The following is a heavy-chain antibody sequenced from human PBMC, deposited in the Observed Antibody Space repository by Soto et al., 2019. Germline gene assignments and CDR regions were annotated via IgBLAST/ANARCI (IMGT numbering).Heavy chain of an antibody. CDR1: GYTFTGYY. D-gene: IGHD3-22*01. V-gene: IGHV1-2*02. CDR2: INPNSGGT. CDR3: ARALEDSSGYYHFDY. Sequence: GASVKVSCKASGYTFTGYYMHWVRQAPGQGLEWMGWINPNSGGTNYAQKFQGRVTMTRDTSISTAYMELSRLRSDDTAVYYCARALEDSSGYYHFDYWGQGTLVTV. J-gene: IGHJ4*02.